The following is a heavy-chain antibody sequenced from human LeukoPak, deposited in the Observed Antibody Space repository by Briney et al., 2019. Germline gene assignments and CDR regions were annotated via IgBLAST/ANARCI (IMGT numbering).Heavy chain of an antibody. CDR2: ISAYNGNT. D-gene: IGHD6-19*01. J-gene: IGHJ4*02. CDR3: ASKGEQWLALDN. CDR1: GYTFTSYG. Sequence: ASVKVSCKASGYTFTSYGISWVRQAPGQGLEWMGWISAYNGNTNYAQKLQGRVTMTTDTSTSTAYMELSSLRSEDTAVYYCASKGEQWLALDNWGQGTLVTVSS. V-gene: IGHV1-18*01.